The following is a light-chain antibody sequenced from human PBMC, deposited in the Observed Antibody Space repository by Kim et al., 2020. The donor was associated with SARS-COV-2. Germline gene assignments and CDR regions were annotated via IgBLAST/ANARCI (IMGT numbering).Light chain of an antibody. Sequence: QSVVTQPPSASGTPGQRVTISCSGSSSNIGNNYVSWYQHLPGTAPKLLIYRNDERPSGVPDRFSGSKSGTSASLAISGLRSEDEAEYYCAAWDGTLSAWVFGGGTKVTVL. J-gene: IGLJ3*02. CDR3: AAWDGTLSAWV. CDR2: RND. V-gene: IGLV1-47*01. CDR1: SSNIGNNY.